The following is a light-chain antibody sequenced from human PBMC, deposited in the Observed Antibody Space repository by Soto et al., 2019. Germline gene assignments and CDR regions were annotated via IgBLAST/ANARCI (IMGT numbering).Light chain of an antibody. Sequence: QSVLTQPASVSGSPGQSITVSCTGTSSDVGGYNYVSWYQQHPGKAPRLLIYDVTNRPSGVSNRFSGSKSGNTASLIISGLQAEDEADYYCSSYRRGSTYVFGTGTKLTVL. V-gene: IGLV2-14*03. CDR2: DVT. CDR1: SSDVGGYNY. CDR3: SSYRRGSTYV. J-gene: IGLJ1*01.